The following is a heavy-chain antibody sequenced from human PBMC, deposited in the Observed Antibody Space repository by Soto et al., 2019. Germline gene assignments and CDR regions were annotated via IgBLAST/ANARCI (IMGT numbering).Heavy chain of an antibody. J-gene: IGHJ5*02. D-gene: IGHD3-22*01. CDR2: ISSSSSYI. Sequence: PGGSLRLSCAASGFTFSSYSMNWVRQAPGKGLEWVSSISSSSSYIYYADSVKGRFTISRDNAKNSLYLQMNSLRAEDTAVYYCGAYYYDSSGYYGPWFDPWGQGTLVTVSS. V-gene: IGHV3-21*01. CDR3: GAYYYDSSGYYGPWFDP. CDR1: GFTFSSYS.